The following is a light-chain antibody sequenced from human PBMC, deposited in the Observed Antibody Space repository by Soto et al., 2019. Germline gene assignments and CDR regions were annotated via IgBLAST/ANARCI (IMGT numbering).Light chain of an antibody. Sequence: EIVLTQYPGTLSLSNGDRATLSCKASQSVSSSYLAWYQQKPGQAPRLIIYGASIRATGIPDRFSGSGSGTDFTLTISRLEPEDFAVYYCQQYGSSPLTFGGGTKVDIK. J-gene: IGKJ4*01. CDR1: QSVSSSY. CDR3: QQYGSSPLT. V-gene: IGKV3-20*01. CDR2: GAS.